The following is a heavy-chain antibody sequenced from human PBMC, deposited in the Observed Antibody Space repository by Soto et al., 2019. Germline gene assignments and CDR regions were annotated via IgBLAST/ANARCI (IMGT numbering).Heavy chain of an antibody. V-gene: IGHV3-48*01. CDR3: ARRTTLFDY. J-gene: IGHJ4*02. D-gene: IGHD4-17*01. CDR2: ISSSSSTI. CDR1: GFTFSSYS. Sequence: GESLKISCAASGFTFSSYSMNWVRQAPGKGLEWVSYISSSSSTIYYADSVKGRFTISRDNAKNSLYLQMNSLRAEDTAVYYCARRTTLFDYWGQGTLVTVSS.